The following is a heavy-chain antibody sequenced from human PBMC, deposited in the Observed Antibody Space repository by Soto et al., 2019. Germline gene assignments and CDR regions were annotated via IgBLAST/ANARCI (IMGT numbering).Heavy chain of an antibody. Sequence: SETLSLTCAVSGGSISSSNWWSWVRQPPGKGLEWIGEIYHSGSTNYNPSLKSRVTISVDKSKNQFSLKLSSVTVADTAVYYCARSFGFGELSYYYYGMDVWGQGTTVTVSS. D-gene: IGHD3-10*01. J-gene: IGHJ6*02. V-gene: IGHV4-4*02. CDR3: ARSFGFGELSYYYYGMDV. CDR1: GGSISSSNW. CDR2: IYHSGST.